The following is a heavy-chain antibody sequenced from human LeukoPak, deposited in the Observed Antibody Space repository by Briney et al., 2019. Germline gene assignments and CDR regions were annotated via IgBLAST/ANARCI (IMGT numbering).Heavy chain of an antibody. CDR1: GFTFSDYY. CDR2: ISSSGSTI. Sequence: PGGSLRLSCAASGFTFSDYYMSWIRQAPGKGLEWVSYISSSGSTIYYADSVKGRFTISRDNAKNSLYLQMNSLRAEDTAVYYCARGVLGSPFPFDWLGWFDPWGQGTLVTVSS. V-gene: IGHV3-11*01. D-gene: IGHD3-9*01. J-gene: IGHJ5*02. CDR3: ARGVLGSPFPFDWLGWFDP.